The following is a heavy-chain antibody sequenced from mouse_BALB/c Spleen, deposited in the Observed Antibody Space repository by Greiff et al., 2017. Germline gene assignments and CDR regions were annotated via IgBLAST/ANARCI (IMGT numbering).Heavy chain of an antibody. V-gene: IGHV3-6*02. Sequence: EVQLVESGPGLVKPSQSLSLTCSVTGYSITSGYYWNWIRQFPGNKLEWMGYISYDGSNNYNPSLKNRISITRDTSKNQFFLKLNSVTTEDTATYYCARDGDNWYFDVWGAGTTVTVSS. CDR3: ARDGDNWYFDV. CDR1: GYSITSGYY. J-gene: IGHJ1*01. CDR2: ISYDGSN.